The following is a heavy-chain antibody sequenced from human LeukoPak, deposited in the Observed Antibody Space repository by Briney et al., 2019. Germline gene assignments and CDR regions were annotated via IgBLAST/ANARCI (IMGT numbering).Heavy chain of an antibody. CDR1: GFTFSSFW. D-gene: IGHD3-16*01. J-gene: IGHJ4*02. V-gene: IGHV3-74*01. CDR3: ARGPIGGGIDY. CDR2: INSDGSST. Sequence: PGGSLRLSCAASGFTFSSFWMHWVRQAPGKGLVWVSRINSDGSSTTFADSVKGRFTISRDNARNTLYLQMDSLRAEDTAVYYCARGPIGGGIDYWGQGTLVTVSS.